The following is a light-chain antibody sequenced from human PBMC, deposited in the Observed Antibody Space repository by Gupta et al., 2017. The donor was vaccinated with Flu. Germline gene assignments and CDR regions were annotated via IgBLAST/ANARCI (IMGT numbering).Light chain of an antibody. CDR2: WAS. CDR1: QSLLFSPNNKNY. CDR3: QQYYDSPAT. Sequence: DMVMTQSTDSPAVPLGGRATINCKSSQSLLFSPNNKNYLAWYQQKPRQPPKLLIYWASTREYGVPDLFSASGSGTDFTLTISGLQAEDVAVYYCQQYYDSPATFGQGTKLEIK. J-gene: IGKJ2*01. V-gene: IGKV4-1*01.